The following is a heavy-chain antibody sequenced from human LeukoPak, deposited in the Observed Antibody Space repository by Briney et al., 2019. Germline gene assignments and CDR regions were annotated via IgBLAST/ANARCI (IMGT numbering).Heavy chain of an antibody. CDR1: GYTFTSND. V-gene: IGHV1-8*01. D-gene: IGHD2-8*01. J-gene: IGHJ4*02. CDR3: AREEEMVYGDFDY. CDR2: MNPNSGNT. Sequence: GASVKVSCKASGYTFTSNDINWVRQAPGQGLEWMGWMNPNSGNTGFAQKFQGRVTMTRNTSISTAYMELSSLRSEDTAVYYCAREEEMVYGDFDYWGRGTLVTVSS.